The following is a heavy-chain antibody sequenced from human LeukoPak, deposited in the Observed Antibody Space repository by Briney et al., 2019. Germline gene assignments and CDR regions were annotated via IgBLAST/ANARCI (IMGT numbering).Heavy chain of an antibody. CDR3: AKGDSSSWYWVFDY. D-gene: IGHD6-13*01. J-gene: IGHJ4*02. Sequence: GGSLRLSCAASGFTFSSYDMHWVRQATGKGLEWVSAIGTAGDTYYPGSVKGRFTISRENAKNSLYLQMNSLRAGDTAVYYCAKGDSSSWYWVFDYWGQGTLVTVSS. CDR2: IGTAGDT. CDR1: GFTFSSYD. V-gene: IGHV3-13*01.